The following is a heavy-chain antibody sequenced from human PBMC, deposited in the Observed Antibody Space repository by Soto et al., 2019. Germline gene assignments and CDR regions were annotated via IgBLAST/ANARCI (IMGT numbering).Heavy chain of an antibody. CDR3: AKGVLPVGIRTNAFDI. Sequence: EVQLLESGGDLVQPGGSLRLSCAASGFTFKANAMNWARQAPGKGREGVSGLSSSGANTYYADSVKGRFTISRDNSMNTLHLQMNSLRAEDTAVYYCAKGVLPVGIRTNAFDIRGQGTMVTVSS. V-gene: IGHV3-23*01. CDR2: LSSSGANT. J-gene: IGHJ3*02. D-gene: IGHD2-2*01. CDR1: GFTFKANA.